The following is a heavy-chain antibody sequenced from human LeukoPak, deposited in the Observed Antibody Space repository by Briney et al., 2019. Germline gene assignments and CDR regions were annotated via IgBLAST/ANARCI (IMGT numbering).Heavy chain of an antibody. CDR3: AGFTPAVDY. Sequence: SETLSLTCAVSGYSISSGHYWGWIRKPPGKGLEWIGSIYHSGGTYYIPSLKSRVTISVDTSKNQFSLKMKSVTAADTAVYYCAGFTPAVDYCSQGTLVTVSS. J-gene: IGHJ4*02. CDR1: GYSISSGHY. D-gene: IGHD3-10*01. CDR2: IYHSGGT. V-gene: IGHV4-38-2*01.